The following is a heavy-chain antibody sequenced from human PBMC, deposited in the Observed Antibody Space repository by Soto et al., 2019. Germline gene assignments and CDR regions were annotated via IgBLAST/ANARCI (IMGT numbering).Heavy chain of an antibody. CDR2: ISYDGSNK. CDR3: ARDSGVRRSGNWCGS. D-gene: IGHD1-26*01. V-gene: IGHV3-30-3*01. CDR1: GFTFSSYA. Sequence: PGESLKITCAASGFTFSSYAMHWVRQAPGKGLEWVAVISYDGSNKYYADSVKGRFTISRDNSKNTLYLQMNSLRAEDTAVYYRARDSGVRRSGNWCGSWGQGTLVTVSS. J-gene: IGHJ5*02.